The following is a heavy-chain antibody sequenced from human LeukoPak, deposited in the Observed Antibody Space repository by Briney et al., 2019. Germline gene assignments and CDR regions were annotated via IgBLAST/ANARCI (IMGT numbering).Heavy chain of an antibody. J-gene: IGHJ4*02. Sequence: PGGSLRLSCAASGFTFSSCWMSWVRQGPGKGLEWVANIKQDGSEKYYVDSVKGRFTISRDNAKNSLYLQMNSLRAEDTAVYYCARVRRQWELLSAYYFDYWGQGTLVILSS. CDR3: ARVRRQWELLSAYYFDY. CDR2: IKQDGSEK. V-gene: IGHV3-7*01. CDR1: GFTFSSCW. D-gene: IGHD1-26*01.